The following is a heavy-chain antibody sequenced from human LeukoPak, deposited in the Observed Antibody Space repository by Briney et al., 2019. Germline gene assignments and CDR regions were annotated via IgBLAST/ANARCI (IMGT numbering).Heavy chain of an antibody. CDR2: MYHSRTT. V-gene: IGHV4-59*02. CDR1: GGSVSSYY. J-gene: IGHJ6*03. CDR3: ARGWWYYYMEI. D-gene: IGHD2-8*02. Sequence: SETLSLTCTVSGGSVSSYYWTWIRQSPGKGLEWIGYMYHSRTTNHNPSLSSRVTMSIDTSKNQFSLNLTSVTAADTAVYYCARGWWYYYMEIRGKGTTVTVSS.